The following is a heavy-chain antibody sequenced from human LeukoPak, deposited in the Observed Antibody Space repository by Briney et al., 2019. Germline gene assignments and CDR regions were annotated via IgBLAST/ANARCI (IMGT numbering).Heavy chain of an antibody. V-gene: IGHV3-7*05. Sequence: GGSLRLSCAASGFILSNFWMSWVRQAPGKGLEWVANIKEDGSEKYYVDSVQGRFTISRDNAKSSLYLQRNSLRAEYTAVYYCARWAESNDYWGQGTLVTVSS. CDR3: ARWAESNDY. CDR2: IKEDGSEK. J-gene: IGHJ4*02. CDR1: GFILSNFW.